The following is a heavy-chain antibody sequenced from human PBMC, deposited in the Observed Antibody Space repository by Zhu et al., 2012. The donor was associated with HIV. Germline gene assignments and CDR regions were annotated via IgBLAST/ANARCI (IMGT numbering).Heavy chain of an antibody. CDR2: ISGSGGST. J-gene: IGHJ3*02. CDR3: ATAPYSRQSGWHAFDI. V-gene: IGHV3-23*01. CDR1: GFTFSSYA. D-gene: IGHD3-10*01. Sequence: EVQLLESGGGLVQPGGSLRLSRAASGFTFSSYAMSWVRQAPGKGLEWVSAISGSGGSTHYADSVKGRFTISRDNSKNTLYLQMNSLRAEDTAVYYCATAPYSRQSGWHAFDIWDQGTMVTVSS.